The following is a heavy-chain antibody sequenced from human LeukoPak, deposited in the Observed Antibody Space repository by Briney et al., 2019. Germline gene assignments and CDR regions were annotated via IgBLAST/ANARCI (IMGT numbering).Heavy chain of an antibody. CDR2: ISSSSTYT. CDR3: ARESDSSGYYDY. J-gene: IGHJ4*02. Sequence: PGGSLRLSRAASRYRFSNFYMSWIRQAPGKGLEWVSYISSSSTYTNSADSVRGRFTISRDNAKKSLYLQMNSLRVEDTAVYYCARESDSSGYYDYWGQGTLVTVSS. D-gene: IGHD3-22*01. V-gene: IGHV3-11*06. CDR1: RYRFSNFY.